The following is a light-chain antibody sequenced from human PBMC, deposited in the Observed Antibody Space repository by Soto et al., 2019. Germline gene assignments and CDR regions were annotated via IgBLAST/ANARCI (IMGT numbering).Light chain of an antibody. Sequence: QAVVTQPPSVSGAPGQRVTISCTGSSSNIGAGYDVHWYQQLPGTAPKLLIYGNSNRPSGVPDRFSGSKSGTSASLAISGLRSEDEADYYCAVWDDSLSGLFGGGTKVTVL. CDR3: AVWDDSLSGL. CDR1: SSNIGAGYD. J-gene: IGLJ2*01. CDR2: GNS. V-gene: IGLV1-40*01.